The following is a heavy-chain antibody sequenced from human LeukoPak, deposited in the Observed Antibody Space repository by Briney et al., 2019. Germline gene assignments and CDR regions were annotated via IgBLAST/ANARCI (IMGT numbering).Heavy chain of an antibody. V-gene: IGHV3-20*04. D-gene: IGHD2-8*01. J-gene: IGHJ4*02. CDR1: GFTFNNYW. CDR3: AKVPYCTNGVCSHFDY. CDR2: INWNGDST. Sequence: GGSLRLSCAASGFTFNNYWMHWVRQAPGKGLEWVSGINWNGDSTGYADSVKGRFTISRDNAKNSLYLQMNSLRAEDTALYYCAKVPYCTNGVCSHFDYWGQGTLVTVSS.